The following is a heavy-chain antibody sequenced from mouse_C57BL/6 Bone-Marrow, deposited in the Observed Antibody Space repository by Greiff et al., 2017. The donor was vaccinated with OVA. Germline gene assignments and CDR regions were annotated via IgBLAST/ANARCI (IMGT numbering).Heavy chain of an antibody. J-gene: IGHJ4*01. V-gene: IGHV3-6*01. CDR3: AITTVVATDY. CDR2: ISYDGSN. Sequence: EVQLVESGPGLVKPSQSLSLTCSVPGYSITSGYYWNWIRQFPGNQLEWMGYISYDGSNNYNPSLKNRISITRDTSKNQFFLKLNSVTTEDTATYYCAITTVVATDYWGQGTSVTVSS. CDR1: GYSITSGYY. D-gene: IGHD1-1*01.